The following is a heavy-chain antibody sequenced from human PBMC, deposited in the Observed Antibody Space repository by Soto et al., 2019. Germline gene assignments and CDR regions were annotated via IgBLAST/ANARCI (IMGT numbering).Heavy chain of an antibody. CDR1: GFTFSSYG. Sequence: QVQLVESGGGVVQPGRSLRLSCAASGFTFSSYGMHWVRQAPGKGLEWVAVISYDGSNKYYADSVKGRFTISRDNSKNTLYLQMNSLTAEDTAVYYCAFRGPYDAFDSWGQGTMVAVSS. V-gene: IGHV3-30*03. CDR2: ISYDGSNK. J-gene: IGHJ3*02. D-gene: IGHD3-10*01. CDR3: AFRGPYDAFDS.